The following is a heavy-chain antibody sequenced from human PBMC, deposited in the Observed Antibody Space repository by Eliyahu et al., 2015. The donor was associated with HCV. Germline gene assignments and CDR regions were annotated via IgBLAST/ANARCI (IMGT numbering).Heavy chain of an antibody. J-gene: IGHJ4*02. CDR1: GFTFGDYA. CDR3: VLLWFGELNY. CDR2: IRSKAYGGTT. Sequence: EVQLVESGGGLVQPGRSLRLSCTASGFTFGDYAMSWVRQAPGKGLEWVGFIRSKAYGGTTEYAASVKGRFTISRDDSKSIAYLQMNSLKTEDTAVYYCVLLWFGELNYWGQGTLVTVSS. V-gene: IGHV3-49*04. D-gene: IGHD3-10*01.